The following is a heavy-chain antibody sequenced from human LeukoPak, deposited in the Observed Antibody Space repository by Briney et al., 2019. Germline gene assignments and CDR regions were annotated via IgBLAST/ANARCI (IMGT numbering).Heavy chain of an antibody. Sequence: SVKVSCKASGGTFSSYAISWVRQAPGQGLEWMGRIIPILGIADYAQKFQGRVTITADKSTSTAYMELSSLRSEDTAVYYCARDTDIVVVVAGGWFDPWGQGTLVTVSS. CDR2: IIPILGIA. CDR3: ARDTDIVVVVAGGWFDP. V-gene: IGHV1-69*04. D-gene: IGHD2-15*01. J-gene: IGHJ5*02. CDR1: GGTFSSYA.